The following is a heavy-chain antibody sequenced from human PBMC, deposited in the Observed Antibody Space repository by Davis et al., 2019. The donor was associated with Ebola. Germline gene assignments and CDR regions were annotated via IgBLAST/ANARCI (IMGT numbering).Heavy chain of an antibody. CDR3: ARNTGMVRGNLMDV. CDR2: INPNSGGT. CDR1: GYTFTGYY. J-gene: IGHJ6*04. V-gene: IGHV1-2*06. Sequence: AASVKVSCKASGYTFTGYYMHWVRQAPGQGLEWMGRINPNSGGTNYAQKFQGRVTMTRDTSISTAYMELSRLRSDDTAVYYCARNTGMVRGNLMDVWGKGTTVTVSP. D-gene: IGHD3-10*01.